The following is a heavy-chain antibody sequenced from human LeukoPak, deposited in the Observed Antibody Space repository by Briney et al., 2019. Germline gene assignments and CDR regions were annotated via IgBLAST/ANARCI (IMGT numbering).Heavy chain of an antibody. CDR1: GFTFSSYA. Sequence: PGRSLRLSCAASGFTFSSYAIHWVRQAPGKGLEWVAVISYDGSNKYYADSVKGRFTISRDNSKNTLYLQMNSLRAEDTAVYYCARVRKTWEPRLYGMDVWGQGTTVTVSS. D-gene: IGHD1-26*01. V-gene: IGHV3-30-3*01. J-gene: IGHJ6*02. CDR2: ISYDGSNK. CDR3: ARVRKTWEPRLYGMDV.